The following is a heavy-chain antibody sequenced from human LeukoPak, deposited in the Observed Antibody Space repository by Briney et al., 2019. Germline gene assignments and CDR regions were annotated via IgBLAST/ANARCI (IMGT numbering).Heavy chain of an antibody. CDR2: TYYSGST. CDR3: ASLGDIVVVPAAPNWYFDL. V-gene: IGHV4-39*01. D-gene: IGHD2-2*01. CDR1: GGSISSSSYY. J-gene: IGHJ2*01. Sequence: PSETLSLTCTVSGGSISSSSYYWGWIRQPPGKGREWIGSTYYSGSTYYNPSLKSRVTISVDTSKNQFSLKLSSVTAADTAVYYCASLGDIVVVPAAPNWYFDLWGRGTLVTVSS.